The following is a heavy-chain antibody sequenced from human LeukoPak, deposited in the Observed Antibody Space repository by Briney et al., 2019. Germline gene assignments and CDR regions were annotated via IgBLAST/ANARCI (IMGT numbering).Heavy chain of an antibody. CDR1: EFTFSSYS. D-gene: IGHD4/OR15-4a*01. V-gene: IGHV3-48*04. J-gene: IGHJ6*03. CDR2: ISSVGGII. Sequence: SGGSPRLSCAASEFTFSSYSMNWVRQAPGKGLEWVSYISSVGGIIYYADFVRGRFTISRDNAKNSLYLQMNSLRAEDTAVYYCARDPRVLTSGDYYFYMDVWGKGTTVTVSS. CDR3: ARDPRVLTSGDYYFYMDV.